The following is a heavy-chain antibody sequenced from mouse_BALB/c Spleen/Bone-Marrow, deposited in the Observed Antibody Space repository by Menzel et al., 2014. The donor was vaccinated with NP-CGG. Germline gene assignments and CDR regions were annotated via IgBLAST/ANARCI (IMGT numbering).Heavy chain of an antibody. CDR2: IWSGGST. D-gene: IGHD1-2*01. CDR1: GFSLTSFG. CDR3: ARRPDYGYSSYAMDY. Sequence: VQLQQSGPGLVQPSQSLSITCTASGFSLTSFGVHWVSQSPGKGLEWLGVIWSGGSTDYNAAFISRLSISKDNSKSQVFFKMNSLQADDTAIYYCARRPDYGYSSYAMDYWGQGTSVTVSS. V-gene: IGHV2-4-1*01. J-gene: IGHJ4*01.